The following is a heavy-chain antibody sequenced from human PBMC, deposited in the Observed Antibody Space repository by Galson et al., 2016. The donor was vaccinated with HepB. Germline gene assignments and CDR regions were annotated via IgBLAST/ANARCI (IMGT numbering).Heavy chain of an antibody. D-gene: IGHD2-2*01. Sequence: SVKVSCKASGYTFTSYYMHWVRQAPGQGLEWMGIINPGDGRSHSAQNLQGRVTVTRDTSTSTVYMELSSLMSEDTAMYYCAREFGDCDSTRCPKQHLDSWGQGTLVTVSS. V-gene: IGHV1-46*04. CDR2: INPGDGRS. CDR3: AREFGDCDSTRCPKQHLDS. J-gene: IGHJ4*02. CDR1: GYTFTSYY.